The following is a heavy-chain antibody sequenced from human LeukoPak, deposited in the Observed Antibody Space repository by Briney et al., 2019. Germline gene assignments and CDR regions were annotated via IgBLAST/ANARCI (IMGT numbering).Heavy chain of an antibody. CDR2: IYSGGST. Sequence: GGSLRLSCAASGFTVSSNYMSWVRQAPGKGLEWVSVIYSGGSTYYAESVKGRFTISRDNSKNTLYLQMNSLSAEDTAVYYCARDSGYSSGSFDYWGQGTLVPVSS. J-gene: IGHJ4*02. D-gene: IGHD6-19*01. CDR3: ARDSGYSSGSFDY. CDR1: GFTVSSNY. V-gene: IGHV3-53*01.